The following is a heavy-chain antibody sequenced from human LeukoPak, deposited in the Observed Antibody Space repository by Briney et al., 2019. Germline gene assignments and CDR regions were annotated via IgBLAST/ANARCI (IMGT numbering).Heavy chain of an antibody. J-gene: IGHJ4*02. CDR2: ISTNGGST. CDR1: GFTFSSYD. D-gene: IGHD2-2*01. CDR3: ARYCSSTSCYCD. V-gene: IGHV3-64*01. Sequence: GGSLRLSCAASGFTFSSYDMHWVRQAPGKGLEYVSAISTNGGSTDYANSVKGRFTISRDNSKNTLYLQMGSLRAEDMAVCYCARYCSSTSCYCDWGQGTLVTVSS.